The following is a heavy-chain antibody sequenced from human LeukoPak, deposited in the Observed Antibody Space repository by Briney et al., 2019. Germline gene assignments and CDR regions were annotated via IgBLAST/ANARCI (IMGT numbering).Heavy chain of an antibody. CDR3: ASLRYSYGPYPFDY. V-gene: IGHV1-2*02. CDR2: INPNSGGT. Sequence: GASVKVSCKASGYTFTGYYMHWVRQAPGQGLEWMGWINPNSGGTNYAQKFQGRVTMTRDTSISTAYMELSRLRSDDTAVYYCASLRYSYGPYPFDYWDQGTLVTASS. D-gene: IGHD5-18*01. CDR1: GYTFTGYY. J-gene: IGHJ4*02.